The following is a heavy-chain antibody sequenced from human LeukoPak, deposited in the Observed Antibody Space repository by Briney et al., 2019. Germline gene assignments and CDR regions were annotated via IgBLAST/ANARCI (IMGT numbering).Heavy chain of an antibody. CDR2: ISSNGGST. CDR3: ARDFEYSSGWYGLDY. V-gene: IGHV3-64*01. CDR1: GCTFSSYA. J-gene: IGHJ4*02. D-gene: IGHD6-19*01. Sequence: GGSLRLSCAASGCTFSSYAMHWVRQAPGKGLEYVSAISSNGGSTYYASSVKGRFTISRDNSKNTLYLQMGSLRAEDMAVYYCARDFEYSSGWYGLDYWGQGTLVTVSS.